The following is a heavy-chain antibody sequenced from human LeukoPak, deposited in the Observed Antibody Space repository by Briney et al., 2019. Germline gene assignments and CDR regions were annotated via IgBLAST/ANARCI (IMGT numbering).Heavy chain of an antibody. Sequence: KPSETLSLTCTVSGYSISSGYYWGWIRQPPGKGLEWIGSIYHSGSTYYNPSLKSRVTISVDTSKNQFSLKLSSVTAADTAVYYCARGLIAVAGDYWGQGTLVTVSS. J-gene: IGHJ4*02. V-gene: IGHV4-38-2*02. CDR3: ARGLIAVAGDY. D-gene: IGHD6-19*01. CDR1: GYSISSGYY. CDR2: IYHSGST.